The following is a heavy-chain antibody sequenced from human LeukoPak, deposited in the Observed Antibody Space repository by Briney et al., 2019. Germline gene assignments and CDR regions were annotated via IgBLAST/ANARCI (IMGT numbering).Heavy chain of an antibody. CDR1: GCTFSSDA. Sequence: ASVKVSCKSSGCTFSSDAITWVRQAPGQGLEWMVWIIPIFGTANYAQKFQGRVTITADESTSTAYMELSSLRSEDTAVYYCARVRFCSSSSCQDDNWFDPWGQGTLVSVSS. D-gene: IGHD2-2*01. CDR3: ARVRFCSSSSCQDDNWFDP. J-gene: IGHJ5*02. V-gene: IGHV1-69*13. CDR2: IIPIFGTA.